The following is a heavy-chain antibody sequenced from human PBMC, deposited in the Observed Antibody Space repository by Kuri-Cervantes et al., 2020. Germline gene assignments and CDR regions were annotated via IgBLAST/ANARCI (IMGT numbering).Heavy chain of an antibody. CDR2: INPSGGST. D-gene: IGHD6-19*01. J-gene: IGHJ4*02. Sequence: ASVKVSCKASGYTFTSYYMHWVRQAPGQGLEWMGIINPSGGSTSYAQKFQGRVTMTRDTSTSTVYMELSTLRSEDTAVYYCARDTGSGWYHPYYFDYWGQGTLVTVSS. V-gene: IGHV1-46*01. CDR3: ARDTGSGWYHPYYFDY. CDR1: GYTFTSYY.